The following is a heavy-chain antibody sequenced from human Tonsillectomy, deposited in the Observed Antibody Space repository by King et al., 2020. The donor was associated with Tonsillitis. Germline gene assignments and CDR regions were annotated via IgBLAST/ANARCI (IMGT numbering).Heavy chain of an antibody. D-gene: IGHD4-11*01. V-gene: IGHV3-9*01. CDR1: GFTFDDYA. Sequence: EVQLVESGGGLVQPGRSLRLSCAASGFTFDDYAMHWVRQAPGKGLEWVSGISWNSGSIVYADSVKGRFTISRDNAKNSLYLQMNSLRAEDTALYYCAKDIGIASMTTVTLFYYYGMDVWGQGTTVTVSS. J-gene: IGHJ6*02. CDR3: AKDIGIASMTTVTLFYYYGMDV. CDR2: ISWNSGSI.